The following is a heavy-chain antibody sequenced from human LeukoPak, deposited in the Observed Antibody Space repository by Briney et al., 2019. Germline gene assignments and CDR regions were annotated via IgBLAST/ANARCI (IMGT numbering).Heavy chain of an antibody. D-gene: IGHD1-26*01. CDR1: GGSISSSNYY. CDR3: AHFKGGSFDF. V-gene: IGHV4-39*01. CDR2: IYYSGNT. J-gene: IGHJ3*01. Sequence: SETLSLTCTVSGGSISSSNYYWGWIRQPPGKGLEWIGSIYYSGNTYYNPSLKSRVTISVDTSKNQFSLKLTSVTAADTAVYYCAHFKGGSFDFWGQGTVVAVSS.